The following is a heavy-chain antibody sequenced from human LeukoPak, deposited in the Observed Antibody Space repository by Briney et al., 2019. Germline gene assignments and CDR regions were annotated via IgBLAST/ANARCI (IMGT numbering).Heavy chain of an antibody. CDR1: GGSISSYY. CDR3: ARPKNSGSYHGDAFDI. V-gene: IGHV4-59*01. J-gene: IGHJ3*02. D-gene: IGHD1-26*01. Sequence: SETLSLTCTVSGGSISSYYWSWIRQPPGKGLEWIGYIYYSGSTNYNPSLKSRVTISVDTSKNQFSLKLSSVTAADTAVYYCARPKNSGSYHGDAFDIWGQGTMVTVSS. CDR2: IYYSGST.